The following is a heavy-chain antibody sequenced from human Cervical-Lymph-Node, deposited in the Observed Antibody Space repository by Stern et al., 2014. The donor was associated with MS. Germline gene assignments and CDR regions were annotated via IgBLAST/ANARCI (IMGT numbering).Heavy chain of an antibody. CDR1: GGTSNSHG. CDR2: IIPVLSTI. CDR3: ARRGSARRGSGWLDP. J-gene: IGHJ5*02. D-gene: IGHD3-10*01. Sequence: VQLVESGAEVKTPGSSVKVSCKASGGTSNSHGISWVRQAPGQGLAWMGGIIPVLSTIDYAQKFQGRVTITADESTSTTYMELSSLRSEDTAVYYCARRGSARRGSGWLDPWGQGTLVTVSS. V-gene: IGHV1-69*01.